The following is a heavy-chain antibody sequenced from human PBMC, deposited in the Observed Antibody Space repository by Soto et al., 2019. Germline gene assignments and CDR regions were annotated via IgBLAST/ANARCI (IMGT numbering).Heavy chain of an antibody. J-gene: IGHJ4*02. CDR3: ARGSSADY. Sequence: EVQLVESGGGLVQPGGSLRLSCAASGFTFSSHNMNWVRQAPGKGLEWVSYISSGSSTIYYADSVKGRFTISRDNAKNSLYLQMSSLRDEDTAVYYCARGSSADYWGQGTLVTVSS. V-gene: IGHV3-48*02. D-gene: IGHD3-10*01. CDR2: ISSGSSTI. CDR1: GFTFSSHN.